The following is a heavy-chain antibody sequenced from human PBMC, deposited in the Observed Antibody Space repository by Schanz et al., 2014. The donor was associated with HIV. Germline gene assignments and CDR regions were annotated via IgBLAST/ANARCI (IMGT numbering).Heavy chain of an antibody. D-gene: IGHD3-9*01. J-gene: IGHJ3*02. CDR1: ASSFSGYY. CDR2: INSDNGT. Sequence: QVQLVQSGAEVKKPGASVTVSCKASASSFSGYYIHWVRQAPGQGLEWMGWINSDNGTNYAQEFQGRVTMTRDTSIGTAYMELRSLRADDTAVYYCAREKFSTLTGYPQNAFDIWGQGTMVTVSS. CDR3: AREKFSTLTGYPQNAFDI. V-gene: IGHV1-2*02.